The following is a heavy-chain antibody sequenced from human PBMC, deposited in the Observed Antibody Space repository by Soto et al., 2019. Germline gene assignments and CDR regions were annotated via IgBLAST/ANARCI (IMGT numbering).Heavy chain of an antibody. CDR1: GLTFSGLSFDSYA. CDR3: GTCPPYIWNAFDA. Sequence: DVKLLESGGDLVQPGGSLRLTCEASGLTFSGLSFDSYAMSWVRQAPGKGLEWVAAISGTGGGAYYADSVEARFTISRDNSRNTLSLQMTNLGADDTAVYYCGTCPPYIWNAFDAWGPGTRVSVSS. V-gene: IGHV3-23*01. J-gene: IGHJ4*02. D-gene: IGHD1-1*01. CDR2: ISGTGGGA.